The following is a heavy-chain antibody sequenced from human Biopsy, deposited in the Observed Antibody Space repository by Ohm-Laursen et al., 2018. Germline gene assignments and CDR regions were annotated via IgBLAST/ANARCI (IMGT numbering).Heavy chain of an antibody. Sequence: SLRLSCAASGFTVRRNYMTWVRQAPGKGLEWVSVIDSGGYTHYTDSVKGRFTISRDNSKNTLYLQMNNLSAEDTAVYYCARSTYYYESSGTRRGLDIWGQGTMVTVSS. J-gene: IGHJ3*02. D-gene: IGHD3-22*01. CDR1: GFTVRRNY. CDR3: ARSTYYYESSGTRRGLDI. V-gene: IGHV3-53*01. CDR2: IDSGGYT.